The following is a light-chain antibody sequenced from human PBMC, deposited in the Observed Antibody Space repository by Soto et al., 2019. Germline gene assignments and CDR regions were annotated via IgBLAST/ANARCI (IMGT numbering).Light chain of an antibody. J-gene: IGLJ3*02. CDR3: QSYDSSLSGWV. CDR1: SSKIGAGYD. V-gene: IGLV1-40*01. Sequence: QSVLTQPPSVSGAPGQRVTISCTGSSSKIGAGYDVHWYQQLPGTAPKFLIYGNSNRPSGVPDRFSGSKSGTSASLAITGLRAEDEADYYCQSYDSSLSGWVFGGGTKPIVL. CDR2: GNS.